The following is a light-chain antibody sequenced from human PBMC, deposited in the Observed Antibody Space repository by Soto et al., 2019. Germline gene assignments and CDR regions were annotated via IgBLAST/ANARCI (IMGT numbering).Light chain of an antibody. CDR3: QQYNSWPRT. Sequence: EIVMTQSPATLSVSPGERATLSCRASQTISSNLAWYQQKPGPAPWLLIYGASTRATGIPARFTGSGSGTEFTLTISSLQSEDFAVYYCQQYNSWPRTFGQGTKVEIK. CDR1: QTISSN. J-gene: IGKJ1*01. CDR2: GAS. V-gene: IGKV3-15*01.